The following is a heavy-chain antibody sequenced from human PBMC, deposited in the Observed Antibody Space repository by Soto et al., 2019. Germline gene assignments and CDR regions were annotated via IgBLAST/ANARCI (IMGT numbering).Heavy chain of an antibody. CDR2: ITTSGNGT. Sequence: PGGSLRLSCAASGFTFSNYAMSWVRQAPGQGPEWVSFITTSGNGTYYADSVKGRFTISRDNSKNAHYLQMNHLRAGDTAIHYWGKRFFGSGRPPGEFDVWGQGTMVTVSS. CDR3: GKRFFGSGRPPGEFDV. D-gene: IGHD3-10*01. J-gene: IGHJ3*01. CDR1: GFTFSNYA. V-gene: IGHV3-23*05.